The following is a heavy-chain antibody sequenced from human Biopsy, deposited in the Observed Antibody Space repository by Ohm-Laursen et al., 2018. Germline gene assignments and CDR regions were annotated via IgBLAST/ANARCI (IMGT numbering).Heavy chain of an antibody. Sequence: SLRLSCTASGFHFSDYYMSWIRQAPGKGLEWISYIASSGGTTYYVDSVKGRFTISRDNAEKSLYLQMNSLRAEDTAVYYCARDTPETYDYDNDDNSPFPRRYIDYWGQGTLVTVFS. D-gene: IGHD3-22*01. CDR1: GFHFSDYY. CDR3: ARDTPETYDYDNDDNSPFPRRYIDY. CDR2: IASSGGTT. V-gene: IGHV3-11*01. J-gene: IGHJ4*02.